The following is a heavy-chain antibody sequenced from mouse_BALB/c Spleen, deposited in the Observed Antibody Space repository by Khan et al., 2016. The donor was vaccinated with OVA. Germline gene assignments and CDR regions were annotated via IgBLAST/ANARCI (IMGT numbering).Heavy chain of an antibody. V-gene: IGHV3-5*02. Sequence: EVQLQESGPGLVKPSQTVSLTCTVTGISITTRNYRWSWIRQFPGNKLEWIGYIYYSGTITYNPSLTSRATITRDTSQNQFFLEMNSLTAEDTATDYCARDEYYGYWYCDVWGAGTTVTVSS. J-gene: IGHJ1*01. D-gene: IGHD1-1*01. CDR1: GISITTRNYR. CDR2: IYYSGTI. CDR3: ARDEYYGYWYCDV.